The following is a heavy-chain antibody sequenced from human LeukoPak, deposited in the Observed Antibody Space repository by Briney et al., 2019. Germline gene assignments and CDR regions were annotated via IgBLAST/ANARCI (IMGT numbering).Heavy chain of an antibody. CDR3: ARLKLFYYYYMDV. CDR2: INHSGST. J-gene: IGHJ6*03. Sequence: TSETLSLTCTVSGGSISSSSYYWGWFRQPPGKGLEWIGEINHSGSTNYNPSLKSRVTISVDTSKNQFSLKLSSVTAADTAVYYCARLKLFYYYYMDVWGKGTTVTISS. CDR1: GGSISSSSYY. D-gene: IGHD3-10*01. V-gene: IGHV4-39*07.